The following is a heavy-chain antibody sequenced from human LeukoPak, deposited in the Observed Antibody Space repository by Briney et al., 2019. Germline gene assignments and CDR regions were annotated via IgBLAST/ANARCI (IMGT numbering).Heavy chain of an antibody. CDR3: ARGDPYADL. J-gene: IGHJ5*02. D-gene: IGHD2-2*01. V-gene: IGHV3-48*03. CDR1: GFSFSTYE. CDR2: ITISGNTR. Sequence: PGGSLRLSCAASGFSFSTYEMNWVRQAPGKGLEWGSDITISGNTRNYADSVKVRFTISRDNARNSLYLQMNSLRVEDTAVYYCARGDPYADLWGQGTLVTVAS.